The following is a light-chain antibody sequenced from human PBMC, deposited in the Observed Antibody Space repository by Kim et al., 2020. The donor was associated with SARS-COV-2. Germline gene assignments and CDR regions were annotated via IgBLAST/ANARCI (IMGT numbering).Light chain of an antibody. V-gene: IGLV3-19*01. Sequence: SSELTQDPAVSVALGQTVRITCQGDSLRSYYATWYQQKPGQAPILVIYGKNNRTSGIPDRFSGSSSGNTASLTITGTQAGDEADYYCNSRDSNDNVVFGGVTQLTVL. J-gene: IGLJ2*01. CDR1: SLRSYY. CDR3: NSRDSNDNVV. CDR2: GKN.